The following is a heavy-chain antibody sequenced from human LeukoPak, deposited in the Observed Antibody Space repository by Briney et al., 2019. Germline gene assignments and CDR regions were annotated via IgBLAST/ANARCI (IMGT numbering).Heavy chain of an antibody. D-gene: IGHD3-22*01. CDR2: INPNSGGT. V-gene: IGHV1-2*06. CDR3: ARAWAPYYDSSGYYWLTTLYYFDS. CDR1: GYTFTVYY. J-gene: IGHJ4*02. Sequence: ASVKVSCNASGYTFTVYYMHWLRQAPGQGLEWMGRINPNSGGTNYAQKFQGRVTMTRETAISTDYMELSRLRSADTAVYYCARAWAPYYDSSGYYWLTTLYYFDSWGQGTLVTVSS.